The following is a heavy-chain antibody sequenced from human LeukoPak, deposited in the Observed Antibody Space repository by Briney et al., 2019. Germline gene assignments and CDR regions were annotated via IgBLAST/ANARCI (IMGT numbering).Heavy chain of an antibody. CDR2: ISERGGRT. CDR3: AKRGIVIRAVIIIGFHKEAYYFDY. Sequence: GGSLRLSCVVSGITLSNYGMSWVRQAPGKGLEWVSGISERGGRTNYADSVKGRLIISRDTSKNTVYLQMNSLRVEDTAVYFCAKRGIVIRAVIIIGFHKEAYYFDYWGQGILVTVSS. V-gene: IGHV3-23*01. J-gene: IGHJ4*02. D-gene: IGHD3-10*01. CDR1: GITLSNYG.